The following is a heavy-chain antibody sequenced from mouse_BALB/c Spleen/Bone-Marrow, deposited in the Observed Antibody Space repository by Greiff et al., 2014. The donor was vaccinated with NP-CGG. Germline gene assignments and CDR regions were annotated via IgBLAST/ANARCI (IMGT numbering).Heavy chain of an antibody. CDR1: GYSFTSYW. J-gene: IGHJ2*01. CDR3: ARFPFYYGSSFYYFDY. V-gene: IGHV1S41*01. D-gene: IGHD1-1*01. Sequence: DLVKPGASVKLSCKASGYSFTSYWINWIKQRPGQGLEWIGRIARGSDTTYYNEMFKGKATLTVDTSSTTAYIQLSSLSSEDSAVYFCARFPFYYGSSFYYFDYWGQGTTLTVSS. CDR2: IARGSDTT.